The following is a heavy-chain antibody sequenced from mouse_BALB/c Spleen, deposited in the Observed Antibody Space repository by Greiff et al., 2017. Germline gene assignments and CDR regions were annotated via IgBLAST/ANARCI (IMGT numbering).Heavy chain of an antibody. CDR3: ARQIEGFAY. J-gene: IGHJ3*01. V-gene: IGHV5-12-1*01. CDR2: ISSGGGST. Sequence: EVKVVESGGGLVKPGGSLKLSCAASGFAFSSYDMSWVRQTPEKRLEWVAYISSGGGSTYYPDTVKGRFTISRDNAKNTLYLQMSSLKSEDTAMYYCARQIEGFAYWGQGTLVTVSA. CDR1: GFAFSSYD.